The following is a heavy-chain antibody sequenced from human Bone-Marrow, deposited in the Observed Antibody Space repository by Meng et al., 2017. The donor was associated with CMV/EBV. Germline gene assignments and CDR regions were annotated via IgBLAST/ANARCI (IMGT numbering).Heavy chain of an antibody. Sequence: GESLKISCAASGFTFSSYAMHWVRQAPGKGLEWVAVISYDGSNKYYADSVKGRFTISRDNSKNTLYLQLNSLRAEDTAVYYCARGYSKGLFGGMGVWGQGTTVTVSS. CDR2: ISYDGSNK. CDR3: ARGYSKGLFGGMGV. J-gene: IGHJ6*02. V-gene: IGHV3-30*04. CDR1: GFTFSSYA. D-gene: IGHD4-11*01.